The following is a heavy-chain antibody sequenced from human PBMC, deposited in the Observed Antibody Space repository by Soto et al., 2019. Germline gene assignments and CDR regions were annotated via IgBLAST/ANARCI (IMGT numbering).Heavy chain of an antibody. Sequence: GGSLRLSCAASGFTFSSYAMSWVRQAPGKGLEWVSAISGSGGSTYYADSVKGRFTISRDNSKNTLYLQMNSLRAEDTAVYYCAKDSPRITMIVVVIPYNYYGMDVWGQGTTVTVSS. CDR3: AKDSPRITMIVVVIPYNYYGMDV. CDR2: ISGSGGST. D-gene: IGHD3-22*01. V-gene: IGHV3-23*01. J-gene: IGHJ6*02. CDR1: GFTFSSYA.